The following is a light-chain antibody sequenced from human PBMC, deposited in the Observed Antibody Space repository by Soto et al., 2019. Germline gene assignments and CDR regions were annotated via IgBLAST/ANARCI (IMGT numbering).Light chain of an antibody. CDR2: DVS. Sequence: QSVLTQPRSVSGSPGQSVTISCTGTSSDFGGYNYVSWYQQHPGKAPKLMIYDVSERPSGVPDRFSGSKSGNTASLTFSGLQAEDEADYYCCSYAGSYTLMFGGGTKVTVL. CDR3: CSYAGSYTLM. CDR1: SSDFGGYNY. J-gene: IGLJ3*02. V-gene: IGLV2-11*01.